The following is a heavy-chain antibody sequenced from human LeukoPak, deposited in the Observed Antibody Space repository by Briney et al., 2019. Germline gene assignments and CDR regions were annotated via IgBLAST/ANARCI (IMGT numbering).Heavy chain of an antibody. CDR1: GGSISSSNW. Sequence: SGTLSLTCAVSGGSISSSNWWSWVRQPPGKGLEWIGEIYYSGSTNYNPSLKSRVTISVDTSKNQFSLKLSSVTAADTAVYYCARDLVGYYDSSGYYDAFDIWGQGTMVTVSS. J-gene: IGHJ3*02. D-gene: IGHD3-22*01. CDR2: IYYSGST. V-gene: IGHV4-4*02. CDR3: ARDLVGYYDSSGYYDAFDI.